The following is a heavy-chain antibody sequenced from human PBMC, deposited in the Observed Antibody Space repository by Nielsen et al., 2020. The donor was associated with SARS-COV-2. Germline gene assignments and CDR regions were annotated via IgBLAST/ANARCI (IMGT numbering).Heavy chain of an antibody. CDR2: ISAYNGNT. D-gene: IGHD6-19*01. J-gene: IGHJ4*02. CDR1: GYTFTSYG. CDR3: ARSRRPHYSSGRPDY. Sequence: ASVQVSCKASGYTFTSYGISWVRQAPGQGLEWMGWISAYNGNTNYAQKFQGRVTMTRDTSTSTVYMELSSLRSEDTAVYYCARSRRPHYSSGRPDYWGQGTLVTVSS. V-gene: IGHV1-18*01.